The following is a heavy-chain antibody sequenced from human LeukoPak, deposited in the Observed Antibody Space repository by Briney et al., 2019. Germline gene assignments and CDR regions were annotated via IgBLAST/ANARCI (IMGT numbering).Heavy chain of an antibody. J-gene: IGHJ4*02. V-gene: IGHV1-46*01. CDR2: INPSGGST. CDR1: GYTFTSYY. Sequence: ASVKVSCKASGYTFTSYYMHWVRQAPGQGLEWMGIINPSGGSTSYAQKFQGRVTMTRDMSTSTVYMELSSLRSEDTAVYYCAREVGGNYFDYWGQGTLVTVSS. D-gene: IGHD2-15*01. CDR3: AREVGGNYFDY.